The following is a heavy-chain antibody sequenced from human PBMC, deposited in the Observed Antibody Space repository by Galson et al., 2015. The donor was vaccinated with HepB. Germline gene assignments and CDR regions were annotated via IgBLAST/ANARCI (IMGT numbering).Heavy chain of an antibody. CDR1: GFTFNKYA. CDR2: VSNSGGST. CDR3: AKDYGYWESYFFDN. J-gene: IGHJ4*01. V-gene: IGHV3-23*01. Sequence: SLRLSCAASGFTFNKYAMTWVRQAPGKGLEWVSTVSNSGGSTYYADSVKGRFTISRDNSRNKVYLHMDNLRVEDTAVYYCAKDYGYWESYFFDNWGRGTLVTVSS. D-gene: IGHD2-15*01.